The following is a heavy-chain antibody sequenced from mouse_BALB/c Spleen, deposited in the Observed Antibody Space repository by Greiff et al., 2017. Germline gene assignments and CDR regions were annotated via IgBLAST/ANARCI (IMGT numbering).Heavy chain of an antibody. J-gene: IGHJ3*01. CDR2: IYPGNSDT. CDR1: GYSFTSYW. V-gene: IGHV1-5*01. CDR3: TPYYRSRFAY. D-gene: IGHD2-14*01. Sequence: VQLQQSGTVLARPGASVKMSCKASGYSFTSYWMHWVKQRPGQGLEWIGAIYPGNSDTSYHQKFKGKAKLTAVTSASTAYMEISSLTNEDSAVYYCTPYYRSRFAYWGQGTLVTVSA.